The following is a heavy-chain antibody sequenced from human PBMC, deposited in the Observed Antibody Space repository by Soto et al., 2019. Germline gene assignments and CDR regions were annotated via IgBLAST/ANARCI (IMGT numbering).Heavy chain of an antibody. CDR2: IHPSAGIT. J-gene: IGHJ4*02. D-gene: IGHD2-15*01. Sequence: ASVKVSCKTSGYTFTTYFVHWLRQAPGQGLEWLGRIHPSAGITIYAQKFQGRVTITRDTSTTTVYMELSSLRSGDTAVYYCARDGNRHDLDFWGQGTFVTVSS. CDR3: ARDGNRHDLDF. CDR1: GYTFTTYF. V-gene: IGHV1-46*01.